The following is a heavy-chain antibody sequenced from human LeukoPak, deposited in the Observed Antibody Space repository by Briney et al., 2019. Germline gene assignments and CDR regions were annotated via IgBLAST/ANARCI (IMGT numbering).Heavy chain of an antibody. J-gene: IGHJ4*02. CDR3: VRDRGYCSGGTCYALWDY. V-gene: IGHV3-23*01. CDR2: ISGSGGTT. D-gene: IGHD2-15*01. CDR1: GFTFINYV. Sequence: GGSLRLSCEASGFTFINYVMSWVRQAPGKGLEWVSGISGSGGTTDYADSVKGRFTISRDNAKNSLYLQMNSLRAEDTAMYYCVRDRGYCSGGTCYALWDYWGQGTLVTVSS.